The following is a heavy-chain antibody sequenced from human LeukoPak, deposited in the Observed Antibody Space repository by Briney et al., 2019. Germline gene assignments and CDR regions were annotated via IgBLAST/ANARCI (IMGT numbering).Heavy chain of an antibody. V-gene: IGHV1-69*04. CDR2: IIPILGIA. D-gene: IGHD2-15*01. J-gene: IGHJ3*02. CDR1: GGTFTSYA. Sequence: SVKVSCKASGGTFTSYASSWVRQAPGQGLEWRGRIIPILGIANYAQKFQGRVTITADKSTSTAYMELSSLRSEDTAVYYCARDLTSSGGDAFDIWGQGTMVTVSS. CDR3: ARDLTSSGGDAFDI.